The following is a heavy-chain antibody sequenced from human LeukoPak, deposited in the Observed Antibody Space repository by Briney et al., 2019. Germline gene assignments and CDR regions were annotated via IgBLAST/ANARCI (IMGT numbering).Heavy chain of an antibody. V-gene: IGHV3-30*02. CDR1: GPFSASYG. J-gene: IGHJ3*01. CDR2: IRHEGSNK. Sequence: GSMRLSSAAAGPFSASYGISCDSQPPNKVMEWVSFIRHEGSNKYYADYVKGRFTISRDKSKNTVYLQMNSLRAEDMAVYYCAKGLTIFGVARDAFDAWGQGTMVTVSS. D-gene: IGHD3-3*01. CDR3: AKGLTIFGVARDAFDA.